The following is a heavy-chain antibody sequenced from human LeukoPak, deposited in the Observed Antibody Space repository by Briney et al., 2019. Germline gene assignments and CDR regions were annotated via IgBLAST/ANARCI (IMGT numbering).Heavy chain of an antibody. CDR2: VSYSGTT. V-gene: IGHV4-59*01. J-gene: IGHJ3*01. CDR3: ASPFV. CDR1: GGSISSYY. Sequence: SATLSLTCTVSGGSISSYYWTWIRQPPGKGLEWIGYVSYSGTTKYNPSLKSRVTISVDTSKNQFSLKLSSVTAADTAVYYCASPFVWGQGTMVTVSS.